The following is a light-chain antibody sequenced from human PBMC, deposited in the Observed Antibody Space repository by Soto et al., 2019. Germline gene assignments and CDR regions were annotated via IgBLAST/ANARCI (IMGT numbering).Light chain of an antibody. CDR2: DAS. V-gene: IGKV1-33*01. Sequence: DIQMTQSPSSLSASVGDRVTITCQASQDISNYLNWYQQKPGKAPKLLIYDASNLETGDPSRFSGSGSGTDFTFTICSLQPEDIATYYCQQYDNLPPFTFGPGTKVDIK. J-gene: IGKJ3*01. CDR3: QQYDNLPPFT. CDR1: QDISNY.